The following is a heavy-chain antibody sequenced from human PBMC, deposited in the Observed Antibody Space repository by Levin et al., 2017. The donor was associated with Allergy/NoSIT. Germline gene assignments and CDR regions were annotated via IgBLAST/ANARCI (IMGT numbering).Heavy chain of an antibody. D-gene: IGHD3-10*01. V-gene: IGHV3-11*01. J-gene: IGHJ4*02. CDR1: GFTFSDYY. CDR2: ISSSGSTI. Sequence: LSLTCAASGFTFSDYYMSWIRQAPGKGLEWVSYISSSGSTIYYADSVKGRFTISRDNAKNSLYLQMNSLRAEDTAVYYCARDMVRGVPYFDYWGQGTLVTVSS. CDR3: ARDMVRGVPYFDY.